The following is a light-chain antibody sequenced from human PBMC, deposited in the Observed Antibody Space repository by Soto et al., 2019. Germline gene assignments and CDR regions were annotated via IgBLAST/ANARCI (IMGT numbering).Light chain of an antibody. Sequence: DIQITQCPSSLSASVGDRVAITCRASQTIGRYLNWYQQKPGKAPKLLIYGASSLQSGVPSRFSGGGSGTDFTLTISSLQPEDFASYYCQQSYDPPFTFGPGTKADL. J-gene: IGKJ3*01. CDR3: QQSYDPPFT. CDR2: GAS. V-gene: IGKV1-39*01. CDR1: QTIGRY.